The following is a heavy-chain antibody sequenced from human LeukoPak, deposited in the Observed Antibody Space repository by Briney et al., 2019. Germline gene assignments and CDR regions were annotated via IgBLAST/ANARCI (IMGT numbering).Heavy chain of an antibody. Sequence: ASVTVSCKASGYTFTGFYMHWVRQAPGQGLEWMGWINPNSGGTNYAQKFQGRVTMTRDTSISTAYMELSRLRPDDTAVYYCAKRSGYYYEYCFDYWGQGTLVTVSS. D-gene: IGHD3-22*01. V-gene: IGHV1-2*02. CDR1: GYTFTGFY. J-gene: IGHJ4*02. CDR2: INPNSGGT. CDR3: AKRSGYYYEYCFDY.